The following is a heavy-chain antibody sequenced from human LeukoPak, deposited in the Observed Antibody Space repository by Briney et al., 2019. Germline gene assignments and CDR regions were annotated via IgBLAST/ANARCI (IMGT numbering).Heavy chain of an antibody. Sequence: GGSLRLSCAASGFTFDDYGMSWVRQAPGKVLEWVSGINWNGGSTGYADSVKGRFTISRDNAKNSLYLQMNSLRAEDTALYYCARAPQVLLWFGHVNYYYYMDVWRKGTTVTVSS. V-gene: IGHV3-20*04. CDR1: GFTFDDYG. D-gene: IGHD3-10*01. J-gene: IGHJ6*03. CDR2: INWNGGST. CDR3: ARAPQVLLWFGHVNYYYYMDV.